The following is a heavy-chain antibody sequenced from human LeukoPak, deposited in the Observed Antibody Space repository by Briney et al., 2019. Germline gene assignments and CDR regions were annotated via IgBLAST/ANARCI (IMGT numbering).Heavy chain of an antibody. J-gene: IGHJ5*02. CDR3: AGGFYSGSFDP. CDR2: IKQDGSEK. Sequence: GGSLRLSCAASGFTFSRYWMAWVRQAPGRGLEWVANIKQDGSEKYYVDSVKGRFTISRDNAKNSLFLQMNSLRAEDTAVYYCAGGFYSGSFDPWGQGTLVTVSS. D-gene: IGHD1-26*01. CDR1: GFTFSRYW. V-gene: IGHV3-7*02.